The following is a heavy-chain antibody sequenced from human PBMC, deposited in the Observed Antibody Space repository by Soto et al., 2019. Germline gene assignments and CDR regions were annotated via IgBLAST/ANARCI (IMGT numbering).Heavy chain of an antibody. J-gene: IGHJ4*02. CDR3: AKDRYDILTGPTPLDY. CDR1: GFTFSSYG. D-gene: IGHD3-9*01. Sequence: PGGSLRLSCAASGFTFSSYGMHWVRQAPGKGLEWVAVISYDGSNKYYADSVKGRFTISRDNSKNTLYLQMNSLRAEGTAVYYCAKDRYDILTGPTPLDYWGQGTLVTV. V-gene: IGHV3-30*18. CDR2: ISYDGSNK.